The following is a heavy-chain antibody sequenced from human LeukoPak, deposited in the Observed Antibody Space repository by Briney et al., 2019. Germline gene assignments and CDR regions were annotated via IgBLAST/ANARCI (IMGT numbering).Heavy chain of an antibody. CDR3: AREGDFRWFDP. CDR1: GYTFTSYD. CDR2: MNLNSGNT. Sequence: GASVKVSCKASGYTFTSYDVNWVRQAAGQGLEWMGWMNLNSGNTGYAQKFQGRVTMTRNTSISTAYMELSSLRSEDPAVYYCAREGDFRWFDPWGQGTLVTVSS. J-gene: IGHJ5*02. V-gene: IGHV1-8*01.